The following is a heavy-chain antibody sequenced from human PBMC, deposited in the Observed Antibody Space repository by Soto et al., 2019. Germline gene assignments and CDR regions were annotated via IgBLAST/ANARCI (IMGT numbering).Heavy chain of an antibody. V-gene: IGHV1-69*01. CDR3: ARERAYSSISGMVFDP. CDR1: GGTFSSYA. Sequence: QVQLVHSGAEVKKPGSSVKVSCKASGGTFSSYAISWLRQTPGQGLEWMGGIIPIFGTANYAQKFQGRLTITGEESTSTAYMELSSLRSEDTAVYYCARERAYSSISGMVFDPWGQGTLVTVSS. D-gene: IGHD6-13*01. CDR2: IIPIFGTA. J-gene: IGHJ5*02.